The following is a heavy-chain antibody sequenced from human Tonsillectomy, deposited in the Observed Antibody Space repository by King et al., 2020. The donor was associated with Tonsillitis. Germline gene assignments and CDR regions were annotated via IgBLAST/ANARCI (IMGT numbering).Heavy chain of an antibody. CDR3: AGGGYIYGLGAFDI. V-gene: IGHV4-30-2*01. CDR1: GDPISSGGYS. Sequence: LQLQESGSRLVRPSQTLSLTCAVSGDPISSGGYSWSWIRQPQGKGLEGMGRIYQSGSPYYNPSLKSRVTISVDRSKNHFSLDLNSVTAADTAVYYCAGGGYIYGLGAFDIWGQGTVVTVSS. CDR2: IYQSGSP. D-gene: IGHD5-18*01. J-gene: IGHJ3*02.